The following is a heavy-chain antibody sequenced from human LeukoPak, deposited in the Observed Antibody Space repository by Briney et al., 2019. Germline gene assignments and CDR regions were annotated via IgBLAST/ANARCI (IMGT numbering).Heavy chain of an antibody. J-gene: IGHJ4*02. V-gene: IGHV3-30*18. D-gene: IGHD3-16*02. CDR2: ISYDGSNK. CDR1: GFTFSSYG. Sequence: PGRSLRLSCAASGFTFSSYGMHWVRQAPGKGLEGVAVISYDGSNKYYADSVKGRFTISRDNSKNALYLQMNSLRAEDTAVYYCAKDSAHPLTGLGELSYYFDYWGQGTLVTVSS. CDR3: AKDSAHPLTGLGELSYYFDY.